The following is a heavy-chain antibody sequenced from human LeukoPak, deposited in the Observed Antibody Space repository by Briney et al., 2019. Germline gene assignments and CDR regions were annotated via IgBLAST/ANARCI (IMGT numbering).Heavy chain of an antibody. V-gene: IGHV3-33*01. J-gene: IGHJ3*02. Sequence: PGGSLRLSCTASGFTFTSYGMHWVRQAPGKGLEWVAVIWHDGSNKNYADSVKGRFTISRDNSKNTLYLQMNSLRAEDTAVYYCARGYGAQLGGAFDIWGQGTKVTVSS. CDR1: GFTFTSYG. CDR2: IWHDGSNK. D-gene: IGHD7-27*01. CDR3: ARGYGAQLGGAFDI.